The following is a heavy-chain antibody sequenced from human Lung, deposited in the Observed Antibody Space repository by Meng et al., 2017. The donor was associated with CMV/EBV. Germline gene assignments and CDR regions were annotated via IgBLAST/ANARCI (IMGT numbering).Heavy chain of an antibody. J-gene: IGHJ5*02. CDR1: GFTFSSYS. Sequence: EVQLVESGGGLVKPGGSXXLSCAASGFTFSSYSMNWVRQAPGKGLEWVSSISSSSSYIYYADSVKGRFTISRDNAKNSLYLQMNSLRAEDTAVYYCAREAAAALNWFDPWGQGTRVTVSS. CDR2: ISSSSSYI. CDR3: AREAAAALNWFDP. V-gene: IGHV3-21*01. D-gene: IGHD6-13*01.